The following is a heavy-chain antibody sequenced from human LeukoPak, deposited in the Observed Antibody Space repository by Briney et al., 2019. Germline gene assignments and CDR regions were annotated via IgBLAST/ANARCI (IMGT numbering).Heavy chain of an antibody. CDR1: GGSFSGYY. CDR2: INHSGST. Sequence: PSETLSLTCAVYGGSFSGYYWSWIRQPPGKGLEWIGEINHSGSTDYNPSLKSRVTISVDTSKNQFSLKLSSVTAADTAVYYCARTTEGGYTYGYFYYYYMDVWGKGTTVTISS. D-gene: IGHD5-18*01. V-gene: IGHV4-34*01. CDR3: ARTTEGGYTYGYFYYYYMDV. J-gene: IGHJ6*03.